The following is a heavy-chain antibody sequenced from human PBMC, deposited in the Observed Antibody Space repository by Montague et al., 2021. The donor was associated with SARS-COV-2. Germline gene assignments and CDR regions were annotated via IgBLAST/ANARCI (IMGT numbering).Heavy chain of an antibody. V-gene: IGHV4-59*08. J-gene: IGHJ5*02. CDR2: VFKSGGT. CDR3: ARRASSFDNWFDL. CDR1: GGSITDYS. Sequence: SETLSLTCTVSGGSITDYSWTWIRQPPGKALEWIGYVFKSGGTPYNPSLKSRVTMSVDTSKSHFSLRLTSATAADTAVYYCARRASSFDNWFDLWGQGALVTVSS. D-gene: IGHD3-10*01.